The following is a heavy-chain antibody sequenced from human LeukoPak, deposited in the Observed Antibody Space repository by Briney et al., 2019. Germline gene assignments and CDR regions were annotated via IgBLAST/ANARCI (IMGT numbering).Heavy chain of an antibody. D-gene: IGHD5-12*01. CDR3: ARDQGNIVATITSFDY. CDR1: GFTFSSYA. CDR2: ISGSDGST. Sequence: GGSLRLSCAASGFTFSSYAMSWVRQAPGKGLEWVSGISGSDGSTYYADSVKGRFTISRDNAKNSLYLQMNSLRAEDTAVYYCARDQGNIVATITSFDYWGQGTLVTVSS. J-gene: IGHJ4*02. V-gene: IGHV3-23*01.